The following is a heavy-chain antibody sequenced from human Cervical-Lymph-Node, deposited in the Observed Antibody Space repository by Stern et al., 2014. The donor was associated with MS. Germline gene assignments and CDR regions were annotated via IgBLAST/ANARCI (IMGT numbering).Heavy chain of an antibody. D-gene: IGHD4-17*01. CDR1: GDSINSGDFH. CDR2: IYYSGRN. V-gene: IGHV4-30-4*01. CDR3: ARMKTGLRENRGFDF. J-gene: IGHJ4*02. Sequence: QMQMVQSGPGLVKPSETLSPTCSVSGDSINSGDFHWSWVRQSPGKGLEWIGYIYYSGRNYNNPSLKSRVTMAIDTSTNQFSLNLTSVTAADTALYYCARMKTGLRENRGFDFWGQGTQVTVSS.